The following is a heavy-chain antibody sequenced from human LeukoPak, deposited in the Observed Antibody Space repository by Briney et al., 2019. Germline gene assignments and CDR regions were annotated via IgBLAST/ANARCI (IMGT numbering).Heavy chain of an antibody. J-gene: IGHJ5*02. CDR3: ARDNPGYGAYES. D-gene: IGHD4/OR15-4a*01. CDR2: IKDDGSAK. CDR1: GFTFSSYW. V-gene: IGHV3-7*01. Sequence: PGGSLRLSCAASGFTFSSYWMSWVRQAPGKGLEWVGNIKDDGSAKYYVDSVKGRFTISRDNAKNSLFLQMNNLRAEGTAVYYCARDNPGYGAYESWGQGTRVTVSS.